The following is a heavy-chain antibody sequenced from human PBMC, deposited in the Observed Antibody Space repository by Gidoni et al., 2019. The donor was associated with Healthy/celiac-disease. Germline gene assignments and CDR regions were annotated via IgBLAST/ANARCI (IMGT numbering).Heavy chain of an antibody. CDR2: ISSSSSTI. V-gene: IGHV3-48*02. Sequence: EVQLVESGGGLVQPGGSLRLSCAASGFTFSSYSMNWVRQAPGKGLEWVSYISSSSSTIYYADSVKGRFTISRDNAKNSLYLQMNSLRDEDTAVYYCARVRFLEWLPNLFDYWGQGTLVTVSS. CDR3: ARVRFLEWLPNLFDY. CDR1: GFTFSSYS. J-gene: IGHJ4*02. D-gene: IGHD3-3*01.